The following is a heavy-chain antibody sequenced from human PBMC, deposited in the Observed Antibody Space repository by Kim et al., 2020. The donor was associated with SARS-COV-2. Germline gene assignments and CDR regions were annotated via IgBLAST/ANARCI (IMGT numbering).Heavy chain of an antibody. Sequence: SVKVSCKASGGTFSSYAISWVRQAPGQGLEWMGGIIPIFGTANYAQKFQGRVTITADESTSTAYMELSSLRSEDTAVYYCARDPEELTGGPSSNYGMDVWGQGTTVTVSS. J-gene: IGHJ6*02. CDR2: IIPIFGTA. CDR3: ARDPEELTGGPSSNYGMDV. D-gene: IGHD7-27*01. V-gene: IGHV1-69*13. CDR1: GGTFSSYA.